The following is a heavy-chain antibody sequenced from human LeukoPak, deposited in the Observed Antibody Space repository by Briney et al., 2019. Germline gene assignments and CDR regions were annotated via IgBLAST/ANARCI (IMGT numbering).Heavy chain of an antibody. J-gene: IGHJ3*02. D-gene: IGHD6-19*01. CDR1: GFTFSSNA. CDR3: ARDGYSSGWDKDAFDI. V-gene: IGHV3-53*01. CDR2: IYSGGST. Sequence: PGGSLRLSCAASGFTFSSNAMSWVRQAPGKGLEWVSVIYSGGSTYYADSVKGRFTISRDNSKNTLYLQMNSLRAEDTAVYYCARDGYSSGWDKDAFDIWGQGTMVTVSS.